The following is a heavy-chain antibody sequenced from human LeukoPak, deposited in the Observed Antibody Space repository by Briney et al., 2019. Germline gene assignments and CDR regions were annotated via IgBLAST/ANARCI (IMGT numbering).Heavy chain of an antibody. CDR1: GFTFSNYF. V-gene: IGHV3-30*04. CDR3: ARERQDTVIHSGAFDI. Sequence: GGSLRLSCAASGFTFSNYFMHWVRQAPGKGLEWVADIASDGSHTFYVESVKGRFTISRDNSKNTLYLQMNSLRAEDTAVYFCARERQDTVIHSGAFDIWGQATMVTVSS. D-gene: IGHD2-21*02. J-gene: IGHJ3*02. CDR2: IASDGSHT.